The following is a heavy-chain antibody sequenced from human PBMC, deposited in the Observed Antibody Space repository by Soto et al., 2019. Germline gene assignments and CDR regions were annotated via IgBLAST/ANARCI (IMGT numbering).Heavy chain of an antibody. CDR3: AHKGGGDRILDY. D-gene: IGHD3-16*01. J-gene: IGHJ4*02. Sequence: QITLKESGPTLVKPTQTLTLTCTFSGFSLSTSGVGVGWIRQPPGKALEWLALIYWDDAKHYSPSLKSRLTNTKDPPKNQVVLKMANMDPVEPATYYCAHKGGGDRILDYWGQGSLVTVSS. V-gene: IGHV2-5*02. CDR1: GFSLSTSGVG. CDR2: IYWDDAK.